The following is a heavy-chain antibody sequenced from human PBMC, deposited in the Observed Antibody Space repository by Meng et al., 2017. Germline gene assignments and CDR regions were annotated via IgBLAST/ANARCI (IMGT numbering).Heavy chain of an antibody. CDR1: GFTFSSYS. V-gene: IGHV3-9*01. J-gene: IGHJ6*02. CDR3: AKDGYCSSTSCYFSYYYYGMDV. CDR2: ISWNSGSI. Sequence: SLKISCAASGFTFSSYSMNWVRQAPGKGLEWVSGISWNSGSIGYADSVKGRFTISRDNAKNSLYLQMNSLRAEDTALYYCAKDGYCSSTSCYFSYYYYGMDVWGQGTTVTVSS. D-gene: IGHD2-2*01.